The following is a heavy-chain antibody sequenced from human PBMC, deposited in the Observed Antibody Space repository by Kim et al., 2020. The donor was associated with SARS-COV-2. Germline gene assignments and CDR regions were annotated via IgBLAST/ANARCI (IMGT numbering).Heavy chain of an antibody. D-gene: IGHD3-22*01. Sequence: SETLSLTCTVSGGSISSYYWSWIRQPPGKGLEWIGYIYYSGSTNYNPSLKSRVTISVDTSKNQFSLKLSSVTAADTAVYYCARRSLGYYDNSGPQAAFDIWGQGTMVTVSS. V-gene: IGHV4-59*01. J-gene: IGHJ3*02. CDR2: IYYSGST. CDR3: ARRSLGYYDNSGPQAAFDI. CDR1: GGSISSYY.